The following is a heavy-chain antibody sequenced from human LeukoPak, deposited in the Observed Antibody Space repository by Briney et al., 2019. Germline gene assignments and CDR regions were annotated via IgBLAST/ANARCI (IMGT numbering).Heavy chain of an antibody. V-gene: IGHV3-15*01. D-gene: IGHD3-22*01. J-gene: IGHJ5*02. CDR1: GFTFSNAW. Sequence: GRSLRLSCAASGFTFSNAWMSWVRQSVGQGRRWVGRIRPKSEVGTIDYGAHMYGRVTISREDSKAMLYLQVDPPEVEDTGVYYCTRLLRPLPGSGYMNWFDPWGPGTLVTVSS. CDR2: IRPKSEVGTI. CDR3: TRLLRPLPGSGYMNWFDP.